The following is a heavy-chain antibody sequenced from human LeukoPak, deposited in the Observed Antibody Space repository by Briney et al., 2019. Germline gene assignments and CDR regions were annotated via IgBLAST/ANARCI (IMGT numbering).Heavy chain of an antibody. CDR3: ARDSSFGATHY. CDR1: GGSISSNSYY. D-gene: IGHD2-15*01. CDR2: IYYSGST. Sequence: KPSETLSLTCTVSGGSISSNSYYWAWIRQPPGEGLEWIGSIYYSGSTYYNPSLQSRVTISVDTSKNQFSLKLSSVTAADTAVYFCARDSSFGATHYWGQGTLVTVSS. J-gene: IGHJ4*02. V-gene: IGHV4-39*07.